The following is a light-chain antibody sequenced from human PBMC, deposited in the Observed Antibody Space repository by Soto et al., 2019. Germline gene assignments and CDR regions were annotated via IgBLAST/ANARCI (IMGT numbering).Light chain of an antibody. J-gene: IGKJ2*02. CDR3: QQSSNTPWT. V-gene: IGKV1-39*01. CDR1: QSMGNY. CDR2: ATS. Sequence: DIPMTQSPSSLSASVGDRVTITCRASQSMGNYVNWYQQKPGIAPRLLIYATSSLQSGVPSRFSGSGSGTDFTLTISSLQPEDFATYYCQQSSNTPWTFGQGTKLEIK.